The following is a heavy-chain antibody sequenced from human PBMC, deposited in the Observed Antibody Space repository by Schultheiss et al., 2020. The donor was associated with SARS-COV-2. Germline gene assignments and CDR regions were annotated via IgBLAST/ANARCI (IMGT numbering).Heavy chain of an antibody. CDR3: ARDPPLSAAGTIGAFDI. J-gene: IGHJ3*02. V-gene: IGHV3-21*01. CDR2: ISSSSSYI. Sequence: GGSLRLSCAASGFTFSSYAMHWVRQAPGKGLEWVSSISSSSSYIYYADSVKGRFTISRDNAKNSLYLQMNSLRAEDTAVYYCARDPPLSAAGTIGAFDIWGQGTMVTVSS. CDR1: GFTFSSYA. D-gene: IGHD6-13*01.